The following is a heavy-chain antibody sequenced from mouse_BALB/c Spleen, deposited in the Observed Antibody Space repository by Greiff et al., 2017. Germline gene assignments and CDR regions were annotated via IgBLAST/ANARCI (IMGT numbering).Heavy chain of an antibody. CDR3: TTIYGNYFDY. Sequence: QVQLQQPGAELVKPGASVKMSCKASGYTFTSYWMHWVKQRPGQGLEWIGVIDPSDSYTSYNQKFKGKATLTVDTSSSTAYMQLSSLTSEDSAVYYCTTIYGNYFDYWGQGTTLTVSS. D-gene: IGHD1-1*02. CDR2: IDPSDSYT. V-gene: IGHV1S127*01. CDR1: GYTFTSYW. J-gene: IGHJ2*01.